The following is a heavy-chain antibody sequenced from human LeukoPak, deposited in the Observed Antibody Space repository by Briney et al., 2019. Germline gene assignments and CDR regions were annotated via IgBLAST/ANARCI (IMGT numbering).Heavy chain of an antibody. Sequence: SVTVSCKASGGTLSSYAISWVRQAPGQGLEWMGGIIPIFGTANYAQKFQGRVTITADESTGTAYMELSSLRSEDTAVYYCARRSTGYYFDYWGQGTLVTVSS. J-gene: IGHJ4*02. CDR2: IIPIFGTA. CDR3: ARRSTGYYFDY. CDR1: GGTLSSYA. V-gene: IGHV1-69*01. D-gene: IGHD1-14*01.